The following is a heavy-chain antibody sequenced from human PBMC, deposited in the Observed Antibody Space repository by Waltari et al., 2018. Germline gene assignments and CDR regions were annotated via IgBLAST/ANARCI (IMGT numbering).Heavy chain of an antibody. CDR2: IYPSGST. D-gene: IGHD4-17*01. CDR1: GYSISSGYY. CDR3: ARSVTAIGDYLTFDY. Sequence: QVQLQESGPGLVKPSETLSLTCTVSGYSISSGYYWGWIRQPPGKGLEWIGSIYPSGSTYYNPSLKSRVTISVDTSKNQFSLKLSSVTAADTAVYYCARSVTAIGDYLTFDYWGQGTLVTVSS. J-gene: IGHJ4*02. V-gene: IGHV4-38-2*02.